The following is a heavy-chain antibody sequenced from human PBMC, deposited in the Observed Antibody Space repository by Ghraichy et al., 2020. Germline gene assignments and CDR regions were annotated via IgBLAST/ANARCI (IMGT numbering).Heavy chain of an antibody. Sequence: GGSLRLSCAASGFMLSDHYMDWVRQVPGKGLEWLGRTRNKANTYTTEYAASVKGRFSILREDSQNLLYLQMNSLKIEDTAIYYCTRGRQFGHWGQGTLVTVSS. CDR1: GFMLSDHY. CDR3: TRGRQFGH. CDR2: TRNKANTYTT. V-gene: IGHV3-72*01. J-gene: IGHJ5*02.